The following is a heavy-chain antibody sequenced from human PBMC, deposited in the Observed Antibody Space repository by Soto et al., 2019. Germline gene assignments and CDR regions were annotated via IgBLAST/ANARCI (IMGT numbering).Heavy chain of an antibody. CDR3: ARRRASDYGGNHHPYYFDR. D-gene: IGHD4-17*01. J-gene: IGHJ4*02. CDR1: GASIITDNYF. V-gene: IGHV4-39*01. Sequence: SETLSLTCTVSGASIITDNYFWVWIRQSPRRGLELIGSISYSGRTYDNPSLQSRVTMSIDASKNQFSLKLTSVTTADTAVYYCARRRASDYGGNHHPYYFDRWGQGALVTVSS. CDR2: ISYSGRT.